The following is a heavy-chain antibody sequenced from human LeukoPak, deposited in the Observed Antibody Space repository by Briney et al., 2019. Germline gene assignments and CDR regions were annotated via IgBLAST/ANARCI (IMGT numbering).Heavy chain of an antibody. D-gene: IGHD1-1*01. CDR2: ITGSSSYI. J-gene: IGHJ4*02. CDR3: ARDRLEGGGTFDS. V-gene: IGHV3-21*01. Sequence: GGSLRLSCAASGFSFRSYSMDWVRQAPGKGLEWVSSITGSSSYISYADSVKGRFTISRDNAENSLFLQMNSLRPEDTAVYFCARDRLEGGGTFDSWGQGTLVTVSS. CDR1: GFSFRSYS.